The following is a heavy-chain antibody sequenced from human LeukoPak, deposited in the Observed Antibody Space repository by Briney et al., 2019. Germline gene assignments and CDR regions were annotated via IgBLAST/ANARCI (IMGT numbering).Heavy chain of an antibody. CDR3: TRGSGFETGDY. V-gene: IGHV3-53*01. Sequence: GGSLRLSCAASGFTVSSIDMSWVRQAPGKGLEWISVIYGGGNTRYYADSVKGRFTVSRDNAKNTFHLQMQNLKVEDTAIYYCTRGSGFETGDYWGQGTLVTVSS. D-gene: IGHD5-12*01. CDR1: GFTVSSID. J-gene: IGHJ4*02. CDR2: IYGGGNT.